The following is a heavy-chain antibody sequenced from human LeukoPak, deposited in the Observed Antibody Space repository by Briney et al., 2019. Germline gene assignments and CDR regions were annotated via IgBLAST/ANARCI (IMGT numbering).Heavy chain of an antibody. CDR2: IRYDGSNK. D-gene: IGHD6-19*01. CDR1: AFTFSTYG. CDR3: AKDRGAPGRYSSGWYDGSIDY. J-gene: IGHJ4*02. Sequence: SGRSLRLSCAASAFTFSTYGMHCVRPAPGKGLDWVAFIRYDGSNKYYADSVKGRFTISRDNSKNTLYLQMDSLTGEDTAVYDCAKDRGAPGRYSSGWYDGSIDYWGQGTLVTVAS. V-gene: IGHV3-30*02.